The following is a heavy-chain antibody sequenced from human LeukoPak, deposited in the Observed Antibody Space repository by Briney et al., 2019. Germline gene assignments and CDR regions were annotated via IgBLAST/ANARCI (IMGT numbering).Heavy chain of an antibody. CDR3: AREEYSSDWYGHDS. CDR1: GGSISNTNYY. Sequence: SETLSLTCSVSGGSISNTNYYWAWIRQSPGRGLEWIGSIYYTGTAFDNPSLKSRVTLSVDTSKNQFSLRLTSVTAADTAFYYCAREEYSSDWYGHDSWGQGTLVTVSS. CDR2: IYYTGTA. J-gene: IGHJ4*02. V-gene: IGHV4-39*07. D-gene: IGHD6-13*01.